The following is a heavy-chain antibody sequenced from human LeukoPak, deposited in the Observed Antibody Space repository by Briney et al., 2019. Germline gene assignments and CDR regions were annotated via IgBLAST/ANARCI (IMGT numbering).Heavy chain of an antibody. V-gene: IGHV3-48*01. CDR3: ARSHRSSGYYGDAFDI. D-gene: IGHD3-22*01. Sequence: GGSLRLSCAASGFTFSSYSMNWVRQAPGNGLEWVSYISSSSSTIYYADSVKGRFTISRDNAKNSLYLQMNSLRAEDTAVYYCARSHRSSGYYGDAFDIWGQGTMVTVSS. CDR1: GFTFSSYS. CDR2: ISSSSSTI. J-gene: IGHJ3*02.